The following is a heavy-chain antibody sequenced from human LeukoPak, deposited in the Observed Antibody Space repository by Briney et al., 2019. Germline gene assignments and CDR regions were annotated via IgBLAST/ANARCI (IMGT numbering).Heavy chain of an antibody. D-gene: IGHD3-10*01. J-gene: IGHJ4*02. Sequence: PGGSLRLSCTASGFTVRSNYMTWVRQAPGKGLEWVSIIYSGGYTYYADSVKGRFTISRDNSKNTLYLQINSLSADDMAVYYCASPGGPTIGGLVYWGQGTLVTVSS. V-gene: IGHV3-66*01. CDR1: GFTVRSNY. CDR3: ASPGGPTIGGLVY. CDR2: IYSGGYT.